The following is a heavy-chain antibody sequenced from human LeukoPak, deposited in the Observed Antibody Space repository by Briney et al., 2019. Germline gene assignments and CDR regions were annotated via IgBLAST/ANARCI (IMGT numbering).Heavy chain of an antibody. CDR2: IYHTGST. Sequence: SETLSLTCTISGGSLSDYYWSWIRQSPGKGLEWIGYIYHTGSTSYSPSLKSRVTISADTSQNQFSLKLSSVTAADTAVYYCASRKLGNDYWGQGTLVTVSS. CDR3: ASRKLGNDY. CDR1: GGSLSDYY. D-gene: IGHD7-27*01. V-gene: IGHV4-59*01. J-gene: IGHJ4*02.